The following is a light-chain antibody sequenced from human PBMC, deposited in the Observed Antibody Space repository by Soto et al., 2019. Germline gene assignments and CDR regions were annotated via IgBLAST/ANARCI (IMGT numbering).Light chain of an antibody. CDR2: AAS. Sequence: DIQMTQSPSSLSASVGDRVTITCRASQGISNYLAWYQQKPGKVPKLLIYAASTLQSGVPSRFSGSASGTDFTLNISGLQPEDVATYYCQKYNSAPLTFGGGIKVEMK. J-gene: IGKJ4*01. CDR3: QKYNSAPLT. CDR1: QGISNY. V-gene: IGKV1-27*01.